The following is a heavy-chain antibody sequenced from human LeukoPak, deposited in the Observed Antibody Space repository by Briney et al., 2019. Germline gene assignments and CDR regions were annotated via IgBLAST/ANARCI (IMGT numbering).Heavy chain of an antibody. CDR1: GFTFSSYS. J-gene: IGHJ4*02. D-gene: IGHD3-22*01. V-gene: IGHV3-21*01. CDR3: ARVTMIVRGPFDY. CDR2: ISSSNSYI. Sequence: GGSLRLSCAASGFTFSSYSMNWVRQAPGKGLEWVSSISSSNSYIYYADSVKGRFTISRDNAKNSLYLQMNSLRAEDTAVYYCARVTMIVRGPFDYWGQGTLVTVSS.